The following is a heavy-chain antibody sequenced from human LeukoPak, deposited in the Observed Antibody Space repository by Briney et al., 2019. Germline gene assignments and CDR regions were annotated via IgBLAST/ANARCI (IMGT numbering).Heavy chain of an antibody. CDR2: IWYDGSNK. CDR1: GFTLSSYG. J-gene: IGHJ4*02. D-gene: IGHD5-18*01. V-gene: IGHV3-33*01. Sequence: GGSLRLSCAASGFTLSSYGVHWVRQAPGKGLEWVAVIWYDGSNKYCADSVKGRFTISRDNSKNTLYLQMNSLRAEDTAVYYCARDVSYSYIDYWGQGTLVTVSS. CDR3: ARDVSYSYIDY.